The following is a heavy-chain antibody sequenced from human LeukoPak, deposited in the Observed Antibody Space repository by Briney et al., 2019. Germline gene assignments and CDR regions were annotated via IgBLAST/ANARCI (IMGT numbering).Heavy chain of an antibody. D-gene: IGHD6-19*01. CDR3: AKDNIRIVVAGTIDY. J-gene: IGHJ4*02. V-gene: IGHV3-9*01. CDR1: GFTFNNYW. Sequence: PGGSLRLSCAASGFTFNNYWMSWVRQAPGKGLEWVSGISWNSGSKGYAGSVKGRFTISRDNAKNSLYLQMNSLRSEDTALYYCAKDNIRIVVAGTIDYWGQGTLVTVPS. CDR2: ISWNSGSK.